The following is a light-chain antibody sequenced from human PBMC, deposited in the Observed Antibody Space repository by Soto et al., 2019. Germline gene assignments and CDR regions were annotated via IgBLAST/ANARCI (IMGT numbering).Light chain of an antibody. Sequence: QSVLTQPASVSGSPGQSITISCTGTSSDVGSYNLVSWYQQHPGKAPKLMIYEGNKRPSGVSNRFSGSKSANTASLTISWLQTEDEADYYCCSYAGTNTFVVGTGTKVTVL. CDR1: SSDVGSYNL. CDR3: CSYAGTNTFV. J-gene: IGLJ1*01. CDR2: EGN. V-gene: IGLV2-23*01.